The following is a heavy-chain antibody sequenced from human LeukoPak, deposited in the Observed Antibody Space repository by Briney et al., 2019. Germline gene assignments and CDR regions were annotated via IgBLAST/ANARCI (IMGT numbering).Heavy chain of an antibody. CDR3: ARDRRYGYYFDY. Sequence: GGSLRLSCAASGFIFSRYGMSWVRQAPGKGLEWVSAISGSGGTTYYADSVKGRFTISRDNSKNTLYLQINSLRAEDTAVYYCARDRRYGYYFDYWGQGILVTVSS. J-gene: IGHJ4*02. CDR2: ISGSGGTT. V-gene: IGHV3-23*01. D-gene: IGHD5-18*01. CDR1: GFIFSRYG.